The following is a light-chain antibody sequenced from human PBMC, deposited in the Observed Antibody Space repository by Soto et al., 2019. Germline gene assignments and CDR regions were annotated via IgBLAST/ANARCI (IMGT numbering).Light chain of an antibody. CDR3: QQYNTYPCT. J-gene: IGKJ1*01. V-gene: IGKV1-5*03. Sequence: DIQMTQSPSTLSASVGDRVTITCRASQYISTWLAWYQQKPGKAPKLLIYKASSLQSGVPSRFSGSGSGTEFTLTISSLQPDDFATYYCQQYNTYPCTFGQGTKVEIK. CDR2: KAS. CDR1: QYISTW.